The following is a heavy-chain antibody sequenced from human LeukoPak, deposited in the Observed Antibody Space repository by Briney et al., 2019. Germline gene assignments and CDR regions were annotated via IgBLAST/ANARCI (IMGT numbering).Heavy chain of an antibody. CDR3: ARLTAIRFLEWLPHRYFDY. V-gene: IGHV4-39*01. D-gene: IGHD3-3*01. CDR1: GGSISSSSYY. Sequence: ASETLSLTCTVSGGSISSSSYYWGWIRQPPGKGLEWIGSIYYSGSTYYNPSLKSRVTISVDTSKNQFSLKLSSVTAADTAVYYCARLTAIRFLEWLPHRYFDYWGQGTLVTVSS. J-gene: IGHJ4*02. CDR2: IYYSGST.